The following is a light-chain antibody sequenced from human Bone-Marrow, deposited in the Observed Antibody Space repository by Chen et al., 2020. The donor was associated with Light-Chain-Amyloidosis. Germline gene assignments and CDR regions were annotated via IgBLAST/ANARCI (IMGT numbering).Light chain of an antibody. Sequence: SYVLTQPSSVSVAPGQTATIACGGNNIGSTRVHWYQQTPGQAPLLVVYDDSDRPAGIPERLSGSDSGNTATVTFSRVEAGDEADFYCQVGDRSSDGPVFGGGTKLTVL. CDR3: QVGDRSSDGPV. CDR2: DDS. J-gene: IGLJ3*02. V-gene: IGLV3-21*02. CDR1: NIGSTR.